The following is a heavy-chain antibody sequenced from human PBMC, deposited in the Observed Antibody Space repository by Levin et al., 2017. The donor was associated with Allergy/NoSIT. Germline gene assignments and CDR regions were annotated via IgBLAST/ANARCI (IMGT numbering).Heavy chain of an antibody. V-gene: IGHV3-7*01. D-gene: IGHD6-6*01. Sequence: GESLKISCAASGFTFSSYSMSWVRQAPGKGLEWVAHIKEDGSEKMYVDSVRGRFTISRGNAENSLYLQMNSLRGDDTAVYYCARDEGYPKKYRFDFWGQGTLVTVSS. CDR2: IKEDGSEK. CDR3: ARDEGYPKKYRFDF. CDR1: GFTFSSYS. J-gene: IGHJ4*02.